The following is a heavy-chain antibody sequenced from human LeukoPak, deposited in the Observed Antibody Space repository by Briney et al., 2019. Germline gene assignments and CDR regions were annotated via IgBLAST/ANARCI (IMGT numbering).Heavy chain of an antibody. V-gene: IGHV3-48*01. CDR1: GFTFSSYS. D-gene: IGHD2-2*01. J-gene: IGHJ4*02. Sequence: GGSLRLSCAASGFTFSSYSMNWVRQAPGKGLEWVSYISSSSSTIYYADSVKGRFTISRDNAKNSLYLQMNSLRAEDTAVYYCARGGPADPAIFFDYWGQGTLVTVSS. CDR2: ISSSSSTI. CDR3: ARGGPADPAIFFDY.